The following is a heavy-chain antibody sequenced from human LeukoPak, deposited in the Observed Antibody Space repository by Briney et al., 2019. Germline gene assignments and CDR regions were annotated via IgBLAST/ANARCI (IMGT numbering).Heavy chain of an antibody. CDR1: GYTFTSYG. CDR2: ISAYNGNT. J-gene: IGHJ4*02. CDR3: ARGVVVTASQGFDY. D-gene: IGHD2-21*02. V-gene: IGHV1-18*01. Sequence: GATVKVSCKASGYTFTSYGISWGRQAPGQGLEWMGWISAYNGNTNYAQKLQGRVTMTTDTSTSTAYMELRSLRSDDTAVYYCARGVVVTASQGFDYWGQGTLVTVSS.